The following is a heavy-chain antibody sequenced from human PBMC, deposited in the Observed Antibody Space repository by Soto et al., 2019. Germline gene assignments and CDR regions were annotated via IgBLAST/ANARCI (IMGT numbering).Heavy chain of an antibody. CDR1: GFTFSTYA. Sequence: EVQLLESGGGLVQVGGSLRLSCAASGFTFSTYAMSWVRQAPGKGLEWVTGISSNDGSTYYADSVKGRFTISRDNSKNTLYVQMNSLRVEDTAVYDGVPGRQLVLDYWGRGTLVTVSS. J-gene: IGHJ4*02. CDR3: VPGRQLVLDY. CDR2: ISSNDGST. V-gene: IGHV3-23*01. D-gene: IGHD6-13*01.